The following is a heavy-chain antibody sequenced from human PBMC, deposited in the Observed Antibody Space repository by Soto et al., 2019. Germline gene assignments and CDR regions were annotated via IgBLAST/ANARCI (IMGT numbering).Heavy chain of an antibody. Sequence: RGSLRLSFAASGFSVSSNYMSWVRQAPWKWLEWVSVFYTDGSRYYADSVKGLCTMSRDTSKNTLNLQMNSLIAEDTAVYYCTREDYYGSKMHGMDVWGQGTTVTVS. CDR2: FYTDGSR. D-gene: IGHD3-22*01. J-gene: IGHJ6*02. V-gene: IGHV3-53*01. CDR1: GFSVSSNY. CDR3: TREDYYGSKMHGMDV.